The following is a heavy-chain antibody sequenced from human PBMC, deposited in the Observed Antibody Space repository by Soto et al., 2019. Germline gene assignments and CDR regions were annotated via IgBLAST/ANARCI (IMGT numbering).Heavy chain of an antibody. J-gene: IGHJ5*02. CDR3: ARKVTAGASSGYPNWFDP. CDR1: GGSISSSSYY. CDR2: IYYSGST. V-gene: IGHV4-39*01. D-gene: IGHD3-22*01. Sequence: PSETLSLTCTVSGGSISSSSYYWGWIRQPPGKGLEWIGSIYYSGSTYYNPSLKSRVTISVDTSKNQFSLKLSSVTAADTAVYYCARKVTAGASSGYPNWFDPWGQGTLVTVSS.